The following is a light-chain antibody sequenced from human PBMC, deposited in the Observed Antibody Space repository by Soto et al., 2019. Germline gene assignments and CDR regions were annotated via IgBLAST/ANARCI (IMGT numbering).Light chain of an antibody. Sequence: DIQLTQSPSFLSASVGDRVTITCRASQGISSYLAWYQQKPGKAPKLLIYAASTLQSGVPSRFSGSGSGTDFTLTISSMQTADFATYYCQQLNSYPLTFGPGTKVDSK. CDR1: QGISSY. J-gene: IGKJ3*01. CDR3: QQLNSYPLT. V-gene: IGKV1-9*01. CDR2: AAS.